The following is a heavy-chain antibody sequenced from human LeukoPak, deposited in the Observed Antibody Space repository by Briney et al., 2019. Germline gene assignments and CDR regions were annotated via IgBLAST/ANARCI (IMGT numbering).Heavy chain of an antibody. V-gene: IGHV1-2*02. CDR1: GYTFTGYY. CDR3: ARDFDSSSWYVSFDY. J-gene: IGHJ4*02. D-gene: IGHD6-13*01. CDR2: INPNSGGT. Sequence: GASVKVSCKASGYTFTGYYMHWVRQAPGQGLEWMGWINPNSGGTNYAQKFQGRVTMTRDTSISTAHMELSRLRSDDTAVYYCARDFDSSSWYVSFDYWGQGTLVTVSS.